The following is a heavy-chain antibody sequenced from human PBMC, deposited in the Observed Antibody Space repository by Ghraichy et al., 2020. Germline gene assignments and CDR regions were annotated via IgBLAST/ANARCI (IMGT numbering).Heavy chain of an antibody. Sequence: GGALRLSCAASGFTFSSYAMTWVRQPPGKGLEWVSAISAGGGSTFYADSVKGRFTISRDNSKNTLYLQIYSLRAEDTAVYYCAKDSRPQRGYSYSSGGVGPRFDSWGQGTLVTVSS. J-gene: IGHJ4*02. V-gene: IGHV3-23*01. CDR3: AKDSRPQRGYSYSSGGVGPRFDS. D-gene: IGHD5-18*01. CDR1: GFTFSSYA. CDR2: ISAGGGST.